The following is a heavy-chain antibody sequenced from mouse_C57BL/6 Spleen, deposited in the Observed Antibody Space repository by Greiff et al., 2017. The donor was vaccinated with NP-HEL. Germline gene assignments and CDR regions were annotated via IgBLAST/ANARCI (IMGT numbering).Heavy chain of an antibody. D-gene: IGHD1-1*01. Sequence: EVKLVESGGDLVKPGGSLKLSCAASGFTFSSYGMSWVRQTPDKRLEWVATISSGGSYTYYPDSVKGRFTISRDNAKNTLYLQMSSLKSEDTAMYYCARHPGSSYFDYWGQGTTLTVSS. J-gene: IGHJ2*01. V-gene: IGHV5-6*01. CDR2: ISSGGSYT. CDR3: ARHPGSSYFDY. CDR1: GFTFSSYG.